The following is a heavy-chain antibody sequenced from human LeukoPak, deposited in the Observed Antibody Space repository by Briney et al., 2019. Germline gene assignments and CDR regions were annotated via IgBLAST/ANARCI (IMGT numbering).Heavy chain of an antibody. D-gene: IGHD3-10*01. V-gene: IGHV3-23*01. CDR2: ISGSGGST. CDR3: AKDLGQLRWFGEIVREVAMIHNWFDP. J-gene: IGHJ5*02. CDR1: GGSISSSSYY. Sequence: ETLSLTCTVSGGSISSSSYYWGWIRQPPGKGLEWVSAISGSGGSTYYADSVKGRFTISRDNSKNTLYLQMNSLRAEDTAVYYCAKDLGQLRWFGEIVREVAMIHNWFDPWGQGTLVTVSS.